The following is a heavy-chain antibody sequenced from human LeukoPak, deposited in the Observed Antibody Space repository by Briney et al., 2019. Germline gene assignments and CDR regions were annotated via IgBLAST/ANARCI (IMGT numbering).Heavy chain of an antibody. Sequence: SETLSLTCAVSGGSFSGYYWSWIRQPPGQGLEWIGEINHSGSTNYNPSLTSRVTISVDTSKNQFSLKLSSVTAADTAVYYCARSTGQHGWPPVADYWGQGTLVTVSS. V-gene: IGHV4-34*01. D-gene: IGHD6-19*01. CDR3: ARSTGQHGWPPVADY. CDR1: GGSFSGYY. J-gene: IGHJ4*02. CDR2: INHSGST.